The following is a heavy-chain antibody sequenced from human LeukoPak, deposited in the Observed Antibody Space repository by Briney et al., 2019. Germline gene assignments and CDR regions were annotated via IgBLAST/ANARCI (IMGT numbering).Heavy chain of an antibody. V-gene: IGHV4-59*01. D-gene: IGHD3-22*01. J-gene: IGHJ3*02. CDR2: IYYSGST. CDR1: GGSISSYY. CDR3: ARSEVTYYYDSSGYSNAFDI. Sequence: PSEILSLTCTVSGGSISSYYWSWIRRPPGKGLEWIGYIYYSGSTNYNPSLKSRVTISVDTSKNQFSLKLSSVTAADTAVYYCARSEVTYYYDSSGYSNAFDIWGQGTMVTVSS.